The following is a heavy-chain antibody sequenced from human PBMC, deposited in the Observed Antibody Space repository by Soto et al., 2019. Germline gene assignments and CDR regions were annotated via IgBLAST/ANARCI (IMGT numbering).Heavy chain of an antibody. Sequence: GGSLRLSCAASGFPFSKYWMSWVRQAPGKGLEWVANIKDDGGQQYYVDSVKGRFTISRDNAENSLYLHMSSLRVEDTAAYYCAKHLWYGESVFDPWGQGTLVTVSS. CDR2: IKDDGGQQ. D-gene: IGHD3-10*01. CDR3: AKHLWYGESVFDP. CDR1: GFPFSKYW. J-gene: IGHJ5*02. V-gene: IGHV3-7*03.